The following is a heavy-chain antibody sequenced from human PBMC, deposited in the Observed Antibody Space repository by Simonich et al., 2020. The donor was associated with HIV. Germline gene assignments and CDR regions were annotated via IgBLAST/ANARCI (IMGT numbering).Heavy chain of an antibody. V-gene: IGHV2-5*01. J-gene: IGHJ1*01. CDR2: IHSNDYK. D-gene: IGHD3-22*01. Sequence: ITLRESGPPLVKPTQTLTLTCTFSGFSLSTSGVGVGWIRQPPGKALEWLALIHSNDYKSYSPSLKSRLTITKDTSKNQVVLTMTNMDPVDTATYYCAHLYDSSGYYYVFFQHWGQGTLVTVSS. CDR1: GFSLSTSGVG. CDR3: AHLYDSSGYYYVFFQH.